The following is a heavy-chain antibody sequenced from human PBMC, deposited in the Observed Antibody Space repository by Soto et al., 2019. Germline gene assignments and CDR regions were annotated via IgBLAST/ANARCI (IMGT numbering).Heavy chain of an antibody. CDR3: AQGQLRYYYYGMDV. V-gene: IGHV3-23*01. CDR1: GFTFSSYA. Sequence: GGSLRLSCAASGFTFSSYAMSWVRQAPGKGLEWVSAISGSGGSTYYADSVKGRFTISRDNSKNTLYLQMNSLRAEDTAVYYCAQGQLRYYYYGMDVWGQGTTVTVSS. J-gene: IGHJ6*02. CDR2: ISGSGGST.